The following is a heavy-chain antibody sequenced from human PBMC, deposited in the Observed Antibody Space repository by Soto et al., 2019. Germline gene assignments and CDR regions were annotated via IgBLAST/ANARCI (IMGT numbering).Heavy chain of an antibody. CDR1: GFTFSSYA. CDR2: ISGSGGST. Sequence: GGSLRLSCAASGFTFSSYAMSWVRQAPGKGLEWVSAISGSGGSTYYADSVKGRFTISRDNSKNTLYLQMNSLRAEDTAVYYCAKDRVMRWELILFDYWGQGTLVTVSS. J-gene: IGHJ4*02. V-gene: IGHV3-23*01. CDR3: AKDRVMRWELILFDY. D-gene: IGHD1-26*01.